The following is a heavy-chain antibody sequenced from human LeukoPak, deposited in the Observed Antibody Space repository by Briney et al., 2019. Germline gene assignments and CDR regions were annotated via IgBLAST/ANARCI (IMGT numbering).Heavy chain of an antibody. CDR3: ARETPAPSYGYDY. J-gene: IGHJ4*02. CDR2: ISSSSSYI. V-gene: IGHV3-21*01. Sequence: PGGSLRLSCAASGFTFSSYSMNWVRQAPGKGLEWVSSISSSSSYIYYADSVMGRFTISRDNAKNSLYLQMNSLRAEDTAVYYCARETPAPSYGYDYWGQGTLVTVSS. D-gene: IGHD5-18*01. CDR1: GFTFSSYS.